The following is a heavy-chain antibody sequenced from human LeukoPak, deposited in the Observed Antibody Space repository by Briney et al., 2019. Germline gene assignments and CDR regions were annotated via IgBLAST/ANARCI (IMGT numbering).Heavy chain of an antibody. D-gene: IGHD6-13*01. CDR2: ICCSWST. Sequence: SETLSLTCTVSGASFSSSTYYWGWIRQPPGKGLEWIGSICCSWSTYYNPSLKSRVTMSVATSKNKSSLKLSSMTAADTAVYYCARRAVGIAAAGTGPFDDWGQGTLVTVSS. V-gene: IGHV4-39*01. CDR3: ARRAVGIAAAGTGPFDD. J-gene: IGHJ4*02. CDR1: GASFSSSTYY.